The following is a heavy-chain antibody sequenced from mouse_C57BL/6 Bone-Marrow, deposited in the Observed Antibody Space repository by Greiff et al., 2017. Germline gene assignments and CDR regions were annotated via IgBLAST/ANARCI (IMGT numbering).Heavy chain of an antibody. V-gene: IGHV1-54*01. J-gene: IGHJ2*01. CDR2: INPGSGGT. Sequence: VQRVESGAELVRPGTSVKVSCKASGYAFTNYLIEWVKQRPGQGLEWIGVINPGSGGTNYNEKFKGKATLTADKSSSTAYMQLSSLTSEDSAVYFCARSFITTVRYYFDYWGQGTTLTVSS. CDR3: ARSFITTVRYYFDY. CDR1: GYAFTNYL. D-gene: IGHD1-1*01.